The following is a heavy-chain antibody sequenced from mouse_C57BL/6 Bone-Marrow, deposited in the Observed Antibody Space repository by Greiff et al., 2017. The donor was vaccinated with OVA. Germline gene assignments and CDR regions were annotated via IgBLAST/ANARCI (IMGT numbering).Heavy chain of an antibody. Sequence: EVKLMESGPGLVKPSQSLSLTCSVTGYSITSGYYWNWIRQFPGNKLEWMGYISYDGSNNYNQSLKNRISITRDTSKNQFFLKLNSVTTEDTATYYCAREGDSDYWGQGTTLTVSS. V-gene: IGHV3-6*01. CDR2: ISYDGSN. J-gene: IGHJ2*01. CDR1: GYSITSGYY. CDR3: AREGDSDY.